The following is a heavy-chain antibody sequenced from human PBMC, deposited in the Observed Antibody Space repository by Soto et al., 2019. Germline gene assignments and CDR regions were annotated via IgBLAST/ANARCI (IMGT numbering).Heavy chain of an antibody. J-gene: IGHJ4*02. CDR2: IIPILGIA. D-gene: IGHD6-6*01. Sequence: SVKVSCKASGGTFSSYTISWVRQAPGQGLEWMGRIIPILGIANYAQKFQGRVTITADKSTSTAYMELSSLRSEDTAVYYCARKSSDEGPIDYWGQGTLVTVSS. CDR1: GGTFSSYT. V-gene: IGHV1-69*02. CDR3: ARKSSDEGPIDY.